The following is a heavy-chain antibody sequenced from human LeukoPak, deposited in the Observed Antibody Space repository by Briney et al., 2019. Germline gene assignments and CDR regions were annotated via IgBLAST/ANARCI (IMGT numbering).Heavy chain of an antibody. D-gene: IGHD6-13*01. J-gene: IGHJ1*01. CDR3: ARRGSSWYRSDTAYFQH. V-gene: IGHV4-38-2*01. CDR1: GFTFSDYY. Sequence: PGGSLRLSCAASGFTFSDYYMSWIRQPPGKGLEWIGSIYYSGSTYYNPSLKSRVTISVDTSKNQFSLKLSSVTAADTAVYYCARRGSSWYRSDTAYFQHWGQGTLVTVSS. CDR2: IYYSGST.